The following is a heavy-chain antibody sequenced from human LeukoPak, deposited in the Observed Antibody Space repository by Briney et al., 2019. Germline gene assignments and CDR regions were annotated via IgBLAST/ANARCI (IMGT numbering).Heavy chain of an antibody. CDR3: AREALEAFDF. V-gene: IGHV3-33*08. CDR1: GFTFSTNA. D-gene: IGHD1-1*01. CDR2: IWYDGSNK. J-gene: IGHJ3*01. Sequence: TGGSLRLSCTASGFTFSTNAMSWVRQAPGKGLEWVAVIWYDGSNKYYADSVKGRFTISRDNSKNTLYLQMNSLRDEDTAVYYCAREALEAFDFWGQGTMVTVSS.